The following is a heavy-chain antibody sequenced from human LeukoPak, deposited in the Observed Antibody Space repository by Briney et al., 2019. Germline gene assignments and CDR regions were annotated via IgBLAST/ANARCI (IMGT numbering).Heavy chain of an antibody. CDR3: ARATRNGYDY. Sequence: GYLRLSCAASGFTFRIYGMYLVRQAPGKGPEWGSYISSGSDTIYYADSAKGRFTMSRDNAKNSLFLQMNSLRAEDTAVYYCARATRNGYDYWGQGTLVAVSS. CDR2: ISSGSDTI. D-gene: IGHD5-24*01. J-gene: IGHJ4*02. V-gene: IGHV3-48*04. CDR1: GFTFRIYG.